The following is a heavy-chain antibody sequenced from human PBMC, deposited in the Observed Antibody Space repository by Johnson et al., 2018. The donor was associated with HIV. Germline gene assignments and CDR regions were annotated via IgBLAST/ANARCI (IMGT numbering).Heavy chain of an antibody. CDR1: GFTFDDYA. V-gene: IGHV3-9*01. D-gene: IGHD6-13*01. CDR2: ISLNSGSI. J-gene: IGHJ3*02. Sequence: VQLVESGGGLVQPGRSLRLSCAASGFTFDDYAMHWVRQAPGKGLEWVSGISLNSGSIGYADSVKGRFTISRDNAKNSLYLQMNSLRAEDTALYYCAKDNDVLQQLVVGSGDAFDIWGQGTMVTVSS. CDR3: AKDNDVLQQLVVGSGDAFDI.